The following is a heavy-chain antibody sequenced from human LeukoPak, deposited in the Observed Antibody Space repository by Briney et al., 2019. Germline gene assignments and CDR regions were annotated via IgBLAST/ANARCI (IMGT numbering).Heavy chain of an antibody. CDR1: ESTFNSNW. V-gene: IGHV3-74*01. Sequence: GGSLRLACAASESTFNSNWMHWVRQAPGKGLVWVSRINSDGSTTNYADSVKGRFTISRDNAKNTLYLQMNSLRAEDTAVYYCTSYTSGWNWGQGTLVTVSS. D-gene: IGHD6-19*01. CDR2: INSDGSTT. J-gene: IGHJ4*02. CDR3: TSYTSGWN.